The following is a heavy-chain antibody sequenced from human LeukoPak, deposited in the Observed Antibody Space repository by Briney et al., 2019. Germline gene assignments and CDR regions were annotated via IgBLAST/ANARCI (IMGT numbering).Heavy chain of an antibody. J-gene: IGHJ6*03. V-gene: IGHV3-30*02. CDR2: IRYDGSNK. CDR3: AKDRDCSSTSCYWYYYYYMDV. D-gene: IGHD2-2*01. Sequence: GALRLSCAASGFTFSSYGMHWVRQAPGKGLEWVAFIRYDGSNKYYADSVKGRFTISRDNSKNTLYLQMNSLRAEDTAVYYCAKDRDCSSTSCYWYYYYYMDVWGKGTTVTISS. CDR1: GFTFSSYG.